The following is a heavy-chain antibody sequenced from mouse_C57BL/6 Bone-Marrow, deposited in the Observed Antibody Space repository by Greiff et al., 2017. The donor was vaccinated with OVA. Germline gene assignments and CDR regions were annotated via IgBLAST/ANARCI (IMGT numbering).Heavy chain of an antibody. V-gene: IGHV1-64*01. CDR1: GYTFTSYW. D-gene: IGHD4-1*01. CDR3: ARLTYWYFDV. J-gene: IGHJ1*03. Sequence: QVQLQQPGADLVKPGASVKLSCKACGYTFTSYWMHWMKQRPGQGLEWIGRIHPNSGSTNYNEKFKRKATLTVNKSSSTAYMQHSSLTSEDAAVYYCARLTYWYFDVWSTGTTVTGSS. CDR2: IHPNSGST.